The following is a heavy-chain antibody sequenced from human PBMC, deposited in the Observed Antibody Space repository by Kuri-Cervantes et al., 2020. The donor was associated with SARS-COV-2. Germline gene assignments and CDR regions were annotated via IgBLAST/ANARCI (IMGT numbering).Heavy chain of an antibody. CDR3: ARGPRGVGSDY. CDR2: FSYDGNIR. Sequence: GESLKISCAASGFSLSTYTMHWVRQAPGKGLQWVALFSYDGNIRQYADAVRGRFTISRDTSKNTLSLEMNNLRDDDTALYYCARGPRGVGSDYWGQGTRVTVSS. V-gene: IGHV3-30-3*01. J-gene: IGHJ4*02. CDR1: GFSLSTYT. D-gene: IGHD3-10*01.